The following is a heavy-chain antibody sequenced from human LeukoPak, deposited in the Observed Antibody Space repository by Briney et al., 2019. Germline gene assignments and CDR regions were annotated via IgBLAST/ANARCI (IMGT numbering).Heavy chain of an antibody. CDR1: GFTFSSYS. Sequence: GGSLRLSCAASGFTFSSYSMNWVRQAPGKGREWVSSISSSSSYIYYADSVKGRFTISRDNAKNSLYLQMNSLRAEDTAVYYCARWGIAAAGTMWGPDAFDIWGQGTMVTVSS. D-gene: IGHD6-13*01. CDR2: ISSSSSYI. CDR3: ARWGIAAAGTMWGPDAFDI. J-gene: IGHJ3*02. V-gene: IGHV3-21*01.